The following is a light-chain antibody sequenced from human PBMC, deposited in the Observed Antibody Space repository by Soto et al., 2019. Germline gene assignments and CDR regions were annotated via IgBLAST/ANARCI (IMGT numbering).Light chain of an antibody. Sequence: DIQMTQSPSSLSAFVGDRVTITCRASQSISGYLNWYKQKPGKAPKLLIFATSSLQSGVPSRFSGSGSGTDFTLTISSLQREDFAIYYCQQSYSTLITFGQGTRLEIK. J-gene: IGKJ5*01. CDR1: QSISGY. V-gene: IGKV1-39*01. CDR3: QQSYSTLIT. CDR2: ATS.